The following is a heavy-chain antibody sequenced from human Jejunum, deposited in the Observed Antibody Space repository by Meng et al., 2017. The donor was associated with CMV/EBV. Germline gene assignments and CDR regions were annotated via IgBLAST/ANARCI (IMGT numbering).Heavy chain of an antibody. Sequence: SCAASGVTFSNAWMTWVRQAPGKGLEWVDPIKSKTDGGTTNYAAPVKGRFTISRDNAKNSLYLQMNSLRAEDTAVYYCARDWNCDYWGQGTLVTVSS. CDR1: GVTFSNAW. V-gene: IGHV3-15*01. J-gene: IGHJ4*02. D-gene: IGHD1-1*01. CDR2: IKSKTDGGTT. CDR3: ARDWNCDY.